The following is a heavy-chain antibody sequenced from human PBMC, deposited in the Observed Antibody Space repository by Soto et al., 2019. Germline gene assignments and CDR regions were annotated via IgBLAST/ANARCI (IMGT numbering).Heavy chain of an antibody. V-gene: IGHV1-2*02. Sequence: ASVXVSFKSSVYTFSAHFIHFLLGAPGQGLDWMGWINTKDGGTDYAQKFQGRVTLNRETSISTAYMELSRLTSDDTAVYFCGRDNNTGSYTETWGQGTQV. CDR3: GRDNNTGSYTET. CDR1: VYTFSAHF. J-gene: IGHJ4*02. CDR2: INTKDGGT. D-gene: IGHD1-26*01.